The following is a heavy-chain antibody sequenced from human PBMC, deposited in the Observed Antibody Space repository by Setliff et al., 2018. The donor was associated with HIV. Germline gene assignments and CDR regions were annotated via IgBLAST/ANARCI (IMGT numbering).Heavy chain of an antibody. V-gene: IGHV4-61*09. D-gene: IGHD1-26*01. J-gene: IGHJ4*02. CDR1: GGSISSGTYY. CDR2: IFSTGST. Sequence: SETLSLTCSVSGGSISSGTYYWSWIRQPAGKGLEWIGHIFSTGSTNYNPSLKSRVTISVDTSKNQFSLKLSSVTAADTAVYYCAGGPGTTSIDYWAQGTLVTVSS. CDR3: AGGPGTTSIDY.